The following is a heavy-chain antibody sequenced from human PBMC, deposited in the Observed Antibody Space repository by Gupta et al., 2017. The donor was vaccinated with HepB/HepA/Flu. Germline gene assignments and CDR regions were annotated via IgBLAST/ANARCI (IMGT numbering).Heavy chain of an antibody. V-gene: IGHV3-21*06. CDR3: ARIYLARRTIGWFDP. J-gene: IGHJ5*02. CDR2: IDYTNNYI. D-gene: IGHD1-1*01. Sequence: EVQLVESGGGLVKPGGSLRLSCAASGFSFSSYSMNWVRQAPGRGLEWVSSIDYTNNYINYADSVKGRFTISRDNAENSLYLQMNSLRDEDTAVYYCARIYLARRTIGWFDPWGQGTLVTVSS. CDR1: GFSFSSYS.